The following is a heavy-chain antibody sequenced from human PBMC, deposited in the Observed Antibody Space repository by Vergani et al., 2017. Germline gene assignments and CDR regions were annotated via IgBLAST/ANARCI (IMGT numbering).Heavy chain of an antibody. CDR3: VHRLGYFDWDGAFDV. J-gene: IGHJ3*01. V-gene: IGHV2-5*01. CDR1: AFSLTTGGEG. D-gene: IGHD3-9*01. CDR2: VYWNDDE. Sequence: QITLRESGPTLVKPTQTLTLTCTFSAFSLTTGGEGVGWIRQPPGRALEWLAFVYWNDDERYSPSLKSRVTITKDTSKNEVILTMATMDPVDTATYYCVHRLGYFDWDGAFDVWGPGTMVTVSS.